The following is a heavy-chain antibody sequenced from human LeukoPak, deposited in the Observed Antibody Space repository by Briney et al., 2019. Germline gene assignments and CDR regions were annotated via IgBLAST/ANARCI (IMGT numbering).Heavy chain of an antibody. J-gene: IGHJ5*02. CDR2: INPNSGGT. V-gene: IGHV1-2*06. D-gene: IGHD3-3*01. CDR1: GYTFTGYY. Sequence: ASVKVSCKASGYTFTGYYMYWVRQAPGQGLEWMGRINPNSGGTSYAQKFQGRVTMTRDTSISTAYMELSRLRSDDTAVYYCARSPFTIFGVVTTNWFDPWGQGTLVTVSS. CDR3: ARSPFTIFGVVTTNWFDP.